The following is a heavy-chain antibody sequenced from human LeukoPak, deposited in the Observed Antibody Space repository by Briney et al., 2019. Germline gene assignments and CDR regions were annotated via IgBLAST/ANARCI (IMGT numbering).Heavy chain of an antibody. D-gene: IGHD2-15*01. CDR1: GFTFSIYG. J-gene: IGHJ4*02. CDR3: ATGGRFYYDL. CDR2: AYGDGTDK. Sequence: GGSLRLSCVASGFTFSIYGMRWVRQAPGKGLEWVAVAYGDGTDKYYADSVKGRFTISKDLSQNRLYMQMNSLRAEDAAMYYCATGGRFYYDLWGQGTLVTVSS. V-gene: IGHV3-33*08.